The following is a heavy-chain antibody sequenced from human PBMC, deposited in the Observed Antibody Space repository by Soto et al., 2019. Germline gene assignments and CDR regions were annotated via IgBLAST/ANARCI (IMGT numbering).Heavy chain of an antibody. V-gene: IGHV3-53*01. J-gene: IGHJ3*01. CDR3: ATWHEREHAYDV. D-gene: IGHD1-1*01. CDR1: GLTISGKKY. Sequence: DVQLVESGGGLIQPGESLRLSCAAFGLTISGKKYVAWVRQAQGTGLEWVSGLYDVDGSFYADSVRGRFTTSSDSSKTTVYLQLNDLRPDDTAVYYCATWHEREHAYDVWGQGTTVTVSS. CDR2: LYDVDGS.